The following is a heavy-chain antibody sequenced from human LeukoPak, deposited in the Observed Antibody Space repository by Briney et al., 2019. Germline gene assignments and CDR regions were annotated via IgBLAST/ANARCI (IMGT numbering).Heavy chain of an antibody. CDR2: ISGSGGDT. D-gene: IGHD3-22*01. Sequence: SGGSLRLSCAGSGFTFNRAAMSWVRQAPGKGLEWVSGISGSGGDTYYSDSVKGRFTISRDNAKTTGYLQMNSLRTEDTAEYYCAKEGRLTVAAVVVENYFDYWGQGTPVTVSA. CDR1: GFTFNRAA. CDR3: AKEGRLTVAAVVVENYFDY. V-gene: IGHV3-23*01. J-gene: IGHJ4*02.